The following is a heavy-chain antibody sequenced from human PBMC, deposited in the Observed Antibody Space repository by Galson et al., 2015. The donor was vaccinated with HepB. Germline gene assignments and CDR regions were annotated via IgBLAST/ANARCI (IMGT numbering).Heavy chain of an antibody. CDR1: GDSVSSNSAA. Sequence: CAISGDSVSSNSAAWNWIRQSPSRGLEWLGRTYYRSKWYNDYAVSVKSRITINPDTSKNQFSLQLNSVTPEDTAVYYCAREKWSPLQYGMDVWGQGTTVTVSS. V-gene: IGHV6-1*01. CDR3: AREKWSPLQYGMDV. J-gene: IGHJ6*02. D-gene: IGHD2-15*01. CDR2: TYYRSKWYN.